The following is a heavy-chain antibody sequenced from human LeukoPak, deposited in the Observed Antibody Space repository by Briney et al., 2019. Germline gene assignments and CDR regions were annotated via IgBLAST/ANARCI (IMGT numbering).Heavy chain of an antibody. Sequence: PGRSLRLSCAASGFTFSNYGMSWVRQAPGKGLEWVSGISGRGTNTYYADSVKGRFTVSRDNSKNTLYLQMSSLRAEDTAVYYCAKVSDATIFGVVVNWGQGTLVTVSS. V-gene: IGHV3-23*01. CDR3: AKVSDATIFGVVVN. J-gene: IGHJ4*02. D-gene: IGHD3-3*01. CDR1: GFTFSNYG. CDR2: ISGRGTNT.